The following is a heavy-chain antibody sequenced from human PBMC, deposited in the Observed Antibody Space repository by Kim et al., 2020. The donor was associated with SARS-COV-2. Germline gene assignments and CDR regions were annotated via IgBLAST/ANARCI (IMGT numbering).Heavy chain of an antibody. D-gene: IGHD3-10*01. J-gene: IGHJ3*02. CDR2: IYYSGST. Sequence: SETLSLTCTVSGGSISSSSYYWGWIRQPPGKGLEWIGSIYYSGSTYYNPSLKSRVTISVDTSKNQFSLKLSSVTAADTAVYYCARRVLLWFGDPSVGSFDIWGQGTMVTVSS. V-gene: IGHV4-39*01. CDR3: ARRVLLWFGDPSVGSFDI. CDR1: GGSISSSSYY.